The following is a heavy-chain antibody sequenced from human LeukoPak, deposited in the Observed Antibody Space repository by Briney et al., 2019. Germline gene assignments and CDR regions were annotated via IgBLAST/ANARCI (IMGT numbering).Heavy chain of an antibody. V-gene: IGHV3-33*06. J-gene: IGHJ4*02. CDR2: IWYDGSNK. CDR3: AKGSRGIAAAGDYFDY. D-gene: IGHD6-13*01. CDR1: GFTFSSYG. Sequence: GGSLRLSCAASGFTFSSYGMHWVRQAPGKGLERVAVIWYDGSNKYYADSVKGRFTISRDNSKNTLYLQMNSLRAEDTAVYYCAKGSRGIAAAGDYFDYWGQGTLVTVSS.